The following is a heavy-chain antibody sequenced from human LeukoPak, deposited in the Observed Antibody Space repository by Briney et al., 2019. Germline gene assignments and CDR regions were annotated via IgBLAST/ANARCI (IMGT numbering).Heavy chain of an antibody. CDR1: GGSISSYY. CDR2: IYTSGST. D-gene: IGHD2-21*02. CDR3: ARDMTYCGGDCYWNWFDP. J-gene: IGHJ5*02. V-gene: IGHV4-4*07. Sequence: SETLSLACTVSGGSISSYYWSWIRQPAGKGLEWIGRIYTSGSTNYNPSLKSRVTMSVDTSKNQFSLKLSSVTAADTAVYYCARDMTYCGGDCYWNWFDPWGQGTLVTVSS.